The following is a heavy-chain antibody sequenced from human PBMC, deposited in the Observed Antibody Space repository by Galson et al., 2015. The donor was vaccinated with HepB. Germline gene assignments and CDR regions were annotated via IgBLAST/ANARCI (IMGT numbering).Heavy chain of an antibody. CDR3: ARGNYGDSLADAFDI. CDR1: GFTFDDYG. CDR2: INWNGGST. V-gene: IGHV3-20*01. Sequence: SLRLSCAASGFTFDDYGMSWVRQAPGKGLEWVSGINWNGGSTGYADSVKGRFTISRDNAKNSLYLQMNSLRAEDTALYHCARGNYGDSLADAFDIWGQGTMVTVSS. D-gene: IGHD4-17*01. J-gene: IGHJ3*02.